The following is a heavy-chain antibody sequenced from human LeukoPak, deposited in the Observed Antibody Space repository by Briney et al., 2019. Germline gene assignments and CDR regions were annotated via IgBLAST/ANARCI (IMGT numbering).Heavy chain of an antibody. D-gene: IGHD2-15*01. CDR1: GFTFSSYS. Sequence: PGGSLRLSCAAPGFTFSSYSMNWVRQGPGRGLEWVSFISSSSTYIYYADSVKGRFTISRDNAKNSLYLQMNSLRAEDTAVYYCARGRSSWKDWGQGTLVTVSS. J-gene: IGHJ4*02. CDR3: ARGRSSWKD. CDR2: ISSSSTYI. V-gene: IGHV3-21*01.